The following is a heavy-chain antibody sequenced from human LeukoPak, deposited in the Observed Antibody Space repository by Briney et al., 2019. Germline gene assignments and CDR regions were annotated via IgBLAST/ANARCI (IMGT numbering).Heavy chain of an antibody. Sequence: SVKVSCKASGGTFSSYAISWVRQAPGQGLEWMGGIIPIFGTANYAQKFQGRVTITADESTSTAYMELSSLRSEDTAVYYCARSVDTAMAKSDYWGQGTLVTVSS. J-gene: IGHJ4*02. V-gene: IGHV1-69*13. CDR1: GGTFSSYA. CDR3: ARSVDTAMAKSDY. D-gene: IGHD5-18*01. CDR2: IIPIFGTA.